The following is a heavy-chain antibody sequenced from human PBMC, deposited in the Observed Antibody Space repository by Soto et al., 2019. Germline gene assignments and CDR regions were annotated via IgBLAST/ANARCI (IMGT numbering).Heavy chain of an antibody. Sequence: ASVKVSCKASGYTFTSYGISWVRQAPGQGLEWMGWIRAYNGYTNYAQKFQGRVTVTTDTSTSTAYMELRSLISDDTAVYYCARASDGYRSGWYVGYFDYWGQGTLVTVSS. CDR3: ARASDGYRSGWYVGYFDY. D-gene: IGHD6-19*01. V-gene: IGHV1-18*04. CDR1: GYTFTSYG. J-gene: IGHJ4*02. CDR2: IRAYNGYT.